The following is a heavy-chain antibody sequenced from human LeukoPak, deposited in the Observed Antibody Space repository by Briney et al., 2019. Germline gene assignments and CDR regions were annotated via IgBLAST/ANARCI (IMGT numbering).Heavy chain of an antibody. V-gene: IGHV4-4*07. D-gene: IGHD3-22*01. Sequence: SETLSLTCTVSGESVNPYYWNWIRQPAGKGLEWIGRIYTSGSTNYNPSLKSRVTISVDTSKNQFSLKLSSVTAADTAVYYCARDGYYYDSSGYYNWFDPWGQGTLVTVSS. J-gene: IGHJ5*02. CDR2: IYTSGST. CDR3: ARDGYYYDSSGYYNWFDP. CDR1: GESVNPYY.